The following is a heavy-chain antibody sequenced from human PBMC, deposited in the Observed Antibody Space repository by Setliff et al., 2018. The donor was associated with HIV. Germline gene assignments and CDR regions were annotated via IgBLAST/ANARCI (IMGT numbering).Heavy chain of an antibody. CDR1: GYALTTYD. CDR3: ARKVGITTYYYSSGSIKGALDV. D-gene: IGHD3-10*01. Sequence: ASVKVSCKASGYALTTYDINWVRQATGQGLEWMGWMNPRTGNTVYEQKFQGRVTMSRDTSIDTAYMELSSLRSEDTAVYYCARKVGITTYYYSSGSIKGALDVWGQGTKVTVSS. CDR2: MNPRTGNT. V-gene: IGHV1-8*01. J-gene: IGHJ6*02.